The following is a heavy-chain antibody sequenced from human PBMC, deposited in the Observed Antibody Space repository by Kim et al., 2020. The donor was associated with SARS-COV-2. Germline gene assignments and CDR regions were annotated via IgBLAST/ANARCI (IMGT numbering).Heavy chain of an antibody. CDR3: ARDPGYEIYYDSSGQFDY. Sequence: GGSLRLSCAASGFTFSSYWMHWVRQAPGKGLVWVSRINSDGSSTSYADSVKGRFTISRDNAKNTLYLQMNSLRAEDTAVYYCARDPGYEIYYDSSGQFDYWGQGTLVTVSS. V-gene: IGHV3-74*01. CDR2: INSDGSST. CDR1: GFTFSSYW. D-gene: IGHD3-22*01. J-gene: IGHJ4*02.